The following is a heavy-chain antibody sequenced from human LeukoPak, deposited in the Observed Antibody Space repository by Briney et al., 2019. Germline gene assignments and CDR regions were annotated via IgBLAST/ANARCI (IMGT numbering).Heavy chain of an antibody. D-gene: IGHD3-22*01. CDR1: GDSVSSNSAA. CDR2: TYYRSKWYN. Sequence: SQTLSLTCAISGDSVSSNSAAWNWIRQSPSRGLEWLGRTYYRSKWYNDYAVSVKSRIIINPDTSKNQFSLQLNSVTPEDTAAYYCVARAPFYDSSGYHDWWGQGSLVTVSS. V-gene: IGHV6-1*01. CDR3: VARAPFYDSSGYHDW. J-gene: IGHJ4*02.